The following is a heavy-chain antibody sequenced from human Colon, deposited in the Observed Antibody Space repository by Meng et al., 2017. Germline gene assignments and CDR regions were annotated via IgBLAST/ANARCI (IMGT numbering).Heavy chain of an antibody. CDR1: GFALTTSAMC. CDR2: ITWDDDK. J-gene: IGHJ4*02. Sequence: SGPTLVKPTQTLTLTCTVSGFALTTSAMCVSWIRQPPGKALEWLALITWDDDKYYSTSLRTRLTISKDTSKTQVVLAMTNMDPVDTATYYCARILHNSGWYYFDYWGQGTLVTVSS. D-gene: IGHD6-19*01. V-gene: IGHV2-70*01. CDR3: ARILHNSGWYYFDY.